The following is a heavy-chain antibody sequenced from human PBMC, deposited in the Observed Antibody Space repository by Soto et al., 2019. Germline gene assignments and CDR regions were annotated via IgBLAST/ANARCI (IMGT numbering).Heavy chain of an antibody. Sequence: EVQLVESGGGLVQPGESLRLSCAASGLTFRSYWMHWVRQAPGKGLVWVSRINTDGSVAMYVDSVKGRFTISRDNAKNPFFLQRNCWRAEDPAVYSCVGVILLWPFASWARGT. D-gene: IGHD3-16*02. CDR2: INTDGSVA. CDR1: GLTFRSYW. CDR3: VGVILLWPFAS. V-gene: IGHV3-74*03. J-gene: IGHJ4*02.